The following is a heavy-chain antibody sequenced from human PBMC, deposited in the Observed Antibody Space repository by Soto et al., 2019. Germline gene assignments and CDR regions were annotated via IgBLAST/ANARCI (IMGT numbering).Heavy chain of an antibody. V-gene: IGHV1-8*01. CDR2: MNPNSGNT. Sequence: ASVKVSCTASGYTFTSYDINWVRQATGQGLEWMGWMNPNSGNTGYAQKFQGRVTMTRNTSISTAYMELSSLRSEDTAVYYCARVFASGTTPIDYWGQGTLVTVSS. CDR3: ARVFASGTTPIDY. J-gene: IGHJ4*02. D-gene: IGHD1-7*01. CDR1: GYTFTSYD.